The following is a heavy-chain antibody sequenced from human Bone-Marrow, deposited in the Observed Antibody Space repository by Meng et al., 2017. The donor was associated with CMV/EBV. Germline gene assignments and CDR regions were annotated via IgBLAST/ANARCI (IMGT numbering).Heavy chain of an antibody. D-gene: IGHD5-18*01. V-gene: IGHV1-2*02. CDR1: GYTLTDYY. J-gene: IGHJ4*02. CDR3: ARFPRYSYHNDY. Sequence: QVQLVQSGAEVKKPGASVKVSCKASGYTLTDYYIHWVRQAPGQWLEWMGWINPNTDTNYAQNFQGRVTMTRDMSINTAYMELSSLRSEDTAVYYCARFPRYSYHNDYWGQGTLVTVSS. CDR2: INPNTDT.